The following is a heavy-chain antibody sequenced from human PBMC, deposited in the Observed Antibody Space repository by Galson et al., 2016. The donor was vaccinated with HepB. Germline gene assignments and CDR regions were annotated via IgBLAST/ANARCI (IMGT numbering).Heavy chain of an antibody. V-gene: IGHV3-30*18. CDR3: AKTKYNWNYPGPFDY. J-gene: IGHJ4*02. CDR1: GFTFSSYG. Sequence: SLRLSCAASGFTFSSYGMHWVRQAPGKGLEWVAVISYDGSHKYYADSVKGRFTISRDNSKNTLYLQMNSLRAEDTAVYYCAKTKYNWNYPGPFDYWGQGTLVTVSS. CDR2: ISYDGSHK. D-gene: IGHD1-7*01.